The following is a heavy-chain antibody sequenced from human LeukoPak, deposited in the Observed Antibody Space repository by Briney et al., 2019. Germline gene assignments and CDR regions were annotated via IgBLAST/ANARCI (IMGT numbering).Heavy chain of an antibody. CDR2: ISSSSSYI. J-gene: IGHJ4*02. Sequence: PGGSLRLSCAASGFTFSSYSMNWVRQAPGKGLEWVSSISSSSSYIYYADSVKGRFTISRDNAKNSLYLQMNSLRAEDTAVYYCASPASRDGYNLGYRGQGTLVTVSS. D-gene: IGHD5-24*01. V-gene: IGHV3-21*01. CDR3: ASPASRDGYNLGY. CDR1: GFTFSSYS.